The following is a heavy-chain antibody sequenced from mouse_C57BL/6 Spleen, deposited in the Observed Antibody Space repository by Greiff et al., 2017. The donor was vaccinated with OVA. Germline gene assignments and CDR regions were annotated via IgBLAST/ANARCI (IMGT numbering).Heavy chain of an antibody. CDR1: GFTFSSYA. D-gene: IGHD2-14*01. Sequence: EVKLVESGGGLVKPGGSLKLSCAASGFTFSSYAMSWVRQTPEKRLEWVATISDGGSYTYYPDNVKGRFTISRDNAKNNLYLLMSHLKSEDTAMYYCARDRGTPYWGQGTLVTVSA. CDR3: ARDRGTPY. CDR2: ISDGGSYT. V-gene: IGHV5-4*01. J-gene: IGHJ3*01.